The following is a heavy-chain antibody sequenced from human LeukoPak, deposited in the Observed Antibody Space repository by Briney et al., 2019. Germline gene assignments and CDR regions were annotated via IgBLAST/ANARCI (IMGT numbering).Heavy chain of an antibody. Sequence: SETLSLTCSVSGGSISGNYWSWIRQPPGKGLEWIGYISNSGTTNYNPSLKSRVTISGDASRSQFSLELTYVTAADTAVYYCAKHAYRADGCHRRPREIAFDLWGQGTMVTVSS. CDR3: AKHAYRADGCHRRPREIAFDL. D-gene: IGHD2-21*02. CDR1: GGSISGNY. J-gene: IGHJ3*01. V-gene: IGHV4-59*08. CDR2: ISNSGTT.